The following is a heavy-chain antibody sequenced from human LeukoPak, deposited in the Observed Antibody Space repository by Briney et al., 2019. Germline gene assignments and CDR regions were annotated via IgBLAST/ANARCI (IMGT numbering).Heavy chain of an antibody. D-gene: IGHD1-26*01. V-gene: IGHV3-30*18. J-gene: IGHJ4*02. CDR3: AKQLPFDY. Sequence: GGSLRLSCAASGFIFSNHGMNWVRQAPGKGLEWVAVISYDGSNKYYADSVKGRFTISRDNSKNTLYLQMNSLRAEDTAVYYCAKQLPFDYWGQGTLVTVSS. CDR1: GFIFSNHG. CDR2: ISYDGSNK.